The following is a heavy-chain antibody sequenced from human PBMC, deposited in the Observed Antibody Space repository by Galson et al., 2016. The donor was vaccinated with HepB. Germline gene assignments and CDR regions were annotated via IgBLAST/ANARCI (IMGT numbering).Heavy chain of an antibody. CDR3: AREGYYYDNSFFRRENAFDI. Sequence: SLRLSCAASGFTFSSYWMHWVRQAPGKGLVWVSRINSDGNTTNYADSVKGRFTISRDNAKNTLYLQMNSLRAEDTAVHYCAREGYYYDNSFFRRENAFDIWGQGTMVTVSS. CDR2: INSDGNTT. D-gene: IGHD3-22*01. J-gene: IGHJ3*02. V-gene: IGHV3-74*01. CDR1: GFTFSSYW.